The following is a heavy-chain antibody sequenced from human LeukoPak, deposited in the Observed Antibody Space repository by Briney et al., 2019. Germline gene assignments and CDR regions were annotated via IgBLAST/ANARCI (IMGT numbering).Heavy chain of an antibody. CDR3: AKDSLYYYDRSGKGGYYFDY. Sequence: PSQTLSLTCTVSGGSIRSGSYYWSWIRQPAGRGLEWIGRIYSSGSTNYNPSLKSRVTISVDTSKNQFSLKLSSVTAADTAVYYCAKDSLYYYDRSGKGGYYFDYWGQGTLVTVSS. D-gene: IGHD3-22*01. CDR2: IYSSGST. CDR1: GGSIRSGSYY. V-gene: IGHV4-61*02. J-gene: IGHJ4*02.